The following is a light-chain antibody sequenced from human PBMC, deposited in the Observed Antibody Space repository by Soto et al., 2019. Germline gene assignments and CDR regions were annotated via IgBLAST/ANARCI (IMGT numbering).Light chain of an antibody. CDR3: QQYGSSPT. CDR2: GAS. V-gene: IGKV3-20*01. J-gene: IGKJ1*01. CDR1: QSVSSSY. Sequence: EIVLTQSPGTRSLSPGERATLSCRASQSVSSSYLAWYQQKPGQAPRLPIYGASSRATGIPDRFSGSGSGTDFTLTISRLEPEDFAVYYCQQYGSSPTFGQGTKVDIK.